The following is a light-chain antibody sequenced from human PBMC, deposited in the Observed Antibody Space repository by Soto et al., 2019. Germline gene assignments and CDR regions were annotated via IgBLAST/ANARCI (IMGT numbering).Light chain of an antibody. CDR2: KAS. CDR1: QSVSSW. CDR3: QQHRSYPVT. Sequence: DIQMTQSPSTLSASVGDRVIITCRASQSVSSWLAWYQHKPGKAPKLLIYKASSLESGVPSRFSGSGSGTESTLTINSLQPDDFATYYCQQHRSYPVTFGQGTRMEIK. J-gene: IGKJ5*01. V-gene: IGKV1-5*03.